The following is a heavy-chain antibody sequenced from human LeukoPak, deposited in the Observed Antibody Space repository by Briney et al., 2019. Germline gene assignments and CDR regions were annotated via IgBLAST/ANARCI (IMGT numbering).Heavy chain of an antibody. V-gene: IGHV4-59*01. J-gene: IGHJ1*01. D-gene: IGHD6-13*01. CDR3: ARRRINRSSWPRGEYFQH. CDR1: GGSISSYY. Sequence: SETLSLTCTVSGGSISSYYWNWIRQPPGRGLEWIGCIFHSGSTNYNPSLKSRVTISLDTSKNQFSLKLNSVTAADTAVYYCARRRINRSSWPRGEYFQHWGQGTLVTVSS. CDR2: IFHSGST.